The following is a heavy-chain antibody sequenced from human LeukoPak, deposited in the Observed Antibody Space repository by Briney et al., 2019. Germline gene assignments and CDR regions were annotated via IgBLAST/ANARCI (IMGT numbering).Heavy chain of an antibody. CDR1: GGTFSSYT. D-gene: IGHD3-9*01. Sequence: SVKVSCKASGGTFSSYTISWVRQAPGQGLEWMGRIIPILGIANYAQKFQGRVTITADKSTSTAYMELSSLRSEDTAVYYCAREGKERYFDTLIDYWGQGTLVTVSS. J-gene: IGHJ4*02. CDR3: AREGKERYFDTLIDY. V-gene: IGHV1-69*04. CDR2: IIPILGIA.